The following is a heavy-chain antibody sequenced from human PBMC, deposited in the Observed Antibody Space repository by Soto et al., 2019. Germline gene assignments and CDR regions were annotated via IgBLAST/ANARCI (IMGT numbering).Heavy chain of an antibody. Sequence: QVQLVESGGGVVQSGRSLRLSCAASGFTFSSYGMHWVRQAPGKGLEWVAVISYDGSNKYYADSVKGRFTISRDNSKNTLYLQMNSLRAEDTAVYYCAKDWAVGYYGSGSFGYWGQGTLVTVSS. J-gene: IGHJ4*02. CDR3: AKDWAVGYYGSGSFGY. D-gene: IGHD3-10*01. V-gene: IGHV3-30*18. CDR2: ISYDGSNK. CDR1: GFTFSSYG.